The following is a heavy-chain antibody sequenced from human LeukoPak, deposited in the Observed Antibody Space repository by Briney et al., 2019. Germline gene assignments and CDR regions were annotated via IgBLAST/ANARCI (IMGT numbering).Heavy chain of an antibody. D-gene: IGHD2/OR15-2a*01. J-gene: IGHJ6*02. CDR2: IYYSGST. CDR1: GGSISSGDYY. Sequence: PSETLSLTCTVSGGSISSGDYYWSWIRQPPGKGLEWIGYIYYSGSTYYNPSLKSRVTISVDTSKNQFSLKLSSVTAADTAVYYCRGFYDLDGMDVWGQGTTVTVSS. CDR3: RGFYDLDGMDV. V-gene: IGHV4-30-4*01.